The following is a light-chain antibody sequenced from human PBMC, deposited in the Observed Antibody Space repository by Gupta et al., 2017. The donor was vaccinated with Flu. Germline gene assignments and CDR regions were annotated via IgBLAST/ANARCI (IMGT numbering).Light chain of an antibody. J-gene: IGLJ2*01. CDR3: QSYDSITGDVL. V-gene: IGLV6-57*01. Sequence: FLLTQPHSVSGSPGETVTISCTRSSGSIATNYVQWYPPRPVSSPTTVIYEDSQRLSGVPARSSGSFDSSSTSASLTIXGXQTEDEXDYYCQSYDSITGDVLFGGGTKLTVL. CDR1: SGSIATNY. CDR2: EDS.